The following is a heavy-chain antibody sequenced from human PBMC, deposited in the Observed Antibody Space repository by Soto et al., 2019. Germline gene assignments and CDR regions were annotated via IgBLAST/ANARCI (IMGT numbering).Heavy chain of an antibody. CDR3: ARSFDIVVVVAEIQH. J-gene: IGHJ1*01. D-gene: IGHD2-15*01. CDR2: ISYDGSNK. V-gene: IGHV3-30-3*01. Sequence: QVQLVESGGGVVQPGRSLRLSCAASGFTFSSYAMHWVRQAPGKGLEWVAVISYDGSNKYYADSVKGRFTISRDNSKNTLYLQMNSLRAEDTAVYYCARSFDIVVVVAEIQHLGQGTLVTVSS. CDR1: GFTFSSYA.